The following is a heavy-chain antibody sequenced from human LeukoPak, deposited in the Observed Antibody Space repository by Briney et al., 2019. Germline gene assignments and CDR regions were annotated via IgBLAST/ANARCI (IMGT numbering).Heavy chain of an antibody. Sequence: GGSLRLSCAASGFIFSSYGMHWVRQAPGKGLEWVAFIRYDESDKYYGGSVKGRFTISRDTSKNTLYLQMNSLRAEDTAVYYCAKAGGYDYFDSSAFDIWGQGTMVTVSS. D-gene: IGHD3-22*01. CDR1: GFIFSSYG. CDR2: IRYDESDK. V-gene: IGHV3-30*02. J-gene: IGHJ3*02. CDR3: AKAGGYDYFDSSAFDI.